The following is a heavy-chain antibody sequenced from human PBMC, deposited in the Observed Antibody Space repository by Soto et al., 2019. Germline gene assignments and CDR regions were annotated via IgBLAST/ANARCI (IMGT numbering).Heavy chain of an antibody. CDR2: IYWDDDK. Sequence: QITLKESGPTLVKPTQTLTLTCTFSGFSLSTSGVSVGWIRQPPGKALEWLAPIYWDDDKRYSPSLKSRLTITKDTSKNQVVLTMTNMDPVDTATYYCAQSSGDSSGYYFADYWGQGTLVTVSS. J-gene: IGHJ4*02. CDR1: GFSLSTSGVS. CDR3: AQSSGDSSGYYFADY. V-gene: IGHV2-5*02. D-gene: IGHD3-22*01.